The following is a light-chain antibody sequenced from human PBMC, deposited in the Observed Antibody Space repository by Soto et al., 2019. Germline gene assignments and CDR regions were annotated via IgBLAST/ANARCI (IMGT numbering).Light chain of an antibody. CDR1: QSLLHSNGYNY. V-gene: IGKV2-28*01. Sequence: IVMTQSPLSLPVTPGEPASISCRSSQSLLHSNGYNYLDWYLQKPGQSPQLLIYLGSNRASGVPDRISGSGSGSEFTLTINRLEPEDFAVYYCQDFDSPQWTFGQGTKVDIK. CDR3: QDFDSPQWT. J-gene: IGKJ1*01. CDR2: LGS.